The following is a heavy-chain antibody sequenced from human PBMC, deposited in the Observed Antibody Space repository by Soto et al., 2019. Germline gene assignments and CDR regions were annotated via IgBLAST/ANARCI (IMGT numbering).Heavy chain of an antibody. V-gene: IGHV3-30-3*01. J-gene: IGHJ2*01. CDR3: ARPLWRNDDNWGYFDL. CDR2: ISYDGSNK. Sequence: QVQLVESGGGVVQPGRSLRLSCAASGFTFSSYAMHWVRQAPGKGLELVAVISYDGSNKYYADSVKGRFTISRDNSKNPLYLQMTSLRDEDTAVYYCARPLWRNDDNWGYFDLWGRGTLVTVSS. CDR1: GFTFSSYA. D-gene: IGHD1-1*01.